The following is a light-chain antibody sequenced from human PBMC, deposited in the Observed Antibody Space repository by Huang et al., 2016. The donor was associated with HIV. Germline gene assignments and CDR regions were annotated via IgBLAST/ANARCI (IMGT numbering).Light chain of an antibody. Sequence: EIVMTQSPATLSVSPGERATLSCRASQSVSSNLAWYQQQPGQAPRLLIYAASTRATVIPARFSGSGSGTEFTLTISSLQSEDFAVYYCQQYNNWPRTFGQGTKVEIK. CDR2: AAS. CDR3: QQYNNWPRT. V-gene: IGKV3-15*01. CDR1: QSVSSN. J-gene: IGKJ1*01.